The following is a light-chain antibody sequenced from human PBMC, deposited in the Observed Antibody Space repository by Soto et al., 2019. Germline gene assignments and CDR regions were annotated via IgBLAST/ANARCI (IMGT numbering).Light chain of an antibody. CDR1: QSVTSNY. Sequence: IVLTQSPGTLSLSPGERATLSCGASQSVTSNYLAWYQQKPGQAPRLLIFGASIRVKGIPDRFIGSGSGTDFTLTISRLEPAYFAVYYCQHYVTSLTTFGQGTKVEVK. V-gene: IGKV3-20*01. CDR2: GAS. CDR3: QHYVTSLTT. J-gene: IGKJ1*01.